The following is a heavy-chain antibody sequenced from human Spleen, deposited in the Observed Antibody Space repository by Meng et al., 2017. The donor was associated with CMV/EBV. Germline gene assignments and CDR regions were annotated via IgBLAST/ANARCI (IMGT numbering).Heavy chain of an antibody. CDR3: ARGRGVDV. V-gene: IGHV3-30*02. CDR2: IRYDGSNK. J-gene: IGHJ6*02. CDR1: GFTFSSYG. Sequence: GGSLRLSCAASGFTFSSYGMHWVRQAPGKGLEWVAFIRYDGSNKYYADSVKGRYTISRDNAKTSLSLQMNSLRAEDTAMYYCARGRGVDVWGQGTTVTVSS.